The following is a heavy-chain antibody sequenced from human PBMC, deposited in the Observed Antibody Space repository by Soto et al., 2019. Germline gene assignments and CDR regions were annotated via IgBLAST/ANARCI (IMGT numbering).Heavy chain of an antibody. V-gene: IGHV1-69*13. Sequence: ASVKVSCKASGGTFSSYAISWVRQAPGQGLEWMGGIIPIFGTANYAQKFQGRVTITADESTSTAYMELSSLRSEDTAVYYCAVGRIVVVITRDWYFELWGRGTLVTVSS. CDR1: GGTFSSYA. CDR3: AVGRIVVVITRDWYFEL. D-gene: IGHD3-22*01. CDR2: IIPIFGTA. J-gene: IGHJ2*01.